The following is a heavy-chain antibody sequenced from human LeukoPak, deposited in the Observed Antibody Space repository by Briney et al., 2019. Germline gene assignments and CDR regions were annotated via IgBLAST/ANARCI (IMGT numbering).Heavy chain of an antibody. CDR1: GFTFSSYS. CDR3: ARGPRITIFGVVAQYFQH. J-gene: IGHJ1*01. CDR2: ISSSSSTI. V-gene: IGHV3-48*04. Sequence: GGSLRLSCAASGFTFSSYSMNWVRQAPGKGLEWVSYISSSSSTIYYADSVKGRFTISRDNAENSLYLQMNSLRAEDTAVYYCARGPRITIFGVVAQYFQHWGQGTLVTVSS. D-gene: IGHD3-3*01.